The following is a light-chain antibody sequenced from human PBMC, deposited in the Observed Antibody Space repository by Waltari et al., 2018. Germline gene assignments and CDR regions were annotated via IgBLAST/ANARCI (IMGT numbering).Light chain of an antibody. J-gene: IGLJ2*01. CDR2: INN. CDR1: SSNIGSNT. Sequence: QSVLTQPPSASGTPGQRVTISCSGSSSNIGSNTVNWYQQLPGTAPKLLSYINNRRPSGGPDRFSGSKSGTSASLAISGLQSEDEADYYCAAWDDSLNGVVFGGGTKLTVL. CDR3: AAWDDSLNGVV. V-gene: IGLV1-44*01.